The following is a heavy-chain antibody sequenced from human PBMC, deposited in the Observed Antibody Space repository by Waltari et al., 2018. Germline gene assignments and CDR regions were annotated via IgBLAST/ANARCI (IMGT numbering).Heavy chain of an antibody. J-gene: IGHJ5*02. D-gene: IGHD6-6*01. CDR3: ARKSEGLLAARFDP. Sequence: EVQLVQSGGGLVQPGDSLRLSCEGSGFNFRGQAMTWVRQAPGKGLEWVSAINAIGVYTYYADSFKGRFTISRDNSKNSLYLQINTLRVDDTAIYFCARKSEGLLAARFDPWGQGALVTVSS. CDR2: INAIGVYT. V-gene: IGHV3-23*04. CDR1: GFNFRGQA.